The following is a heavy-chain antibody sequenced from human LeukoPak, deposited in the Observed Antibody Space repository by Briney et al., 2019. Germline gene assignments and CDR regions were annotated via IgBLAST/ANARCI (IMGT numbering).Heavy chain of an antibody. D-gene: IGHD3-22*01. CDR1: GFTFSMYN. Sequence: GGSLRLSCAASGFTFSMYNLNWVRQAPGKGLEWVSYISSSSNTIYYTDSVKGRFTISRDNAKNSLYLQMSSLRAEDTAIYYCARLRDDTPYWGQGTLVTVSS. V-gene: IGHV3-48*01. CDR2: ISSSSNTI. CDR3: ARLRDDTPY. J-gene: IGHJ4*02.